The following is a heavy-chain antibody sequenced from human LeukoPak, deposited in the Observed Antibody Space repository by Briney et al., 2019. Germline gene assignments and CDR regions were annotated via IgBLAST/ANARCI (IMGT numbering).Heavy chain of an antibody. CDR2: ITAYNGNT. CDR3: AGGGIVGATSANWFDP. J-gene: IGHJ5*02. V-gene: IGHV1-18*01. D-gene: IGHD1-26*01. Sequence: TPEKGSSTASLYTFTTSAISWVRQAPVQGLVWIGWITAYNGNTNYAQKLQGRVTMTRDTSTSTVYMELSSLRSEDTAVYYCAGGGIVGATSANWFDPWGQGTLVTVSS. CDR1: LYTFTTSA.